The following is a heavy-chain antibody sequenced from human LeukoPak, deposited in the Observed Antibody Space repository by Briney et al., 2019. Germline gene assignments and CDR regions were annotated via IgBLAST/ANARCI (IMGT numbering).Heavy chain of an antibody. CDR1: GFTFRSYT. Sequence: GGSLRLSCAVSGFTFRSYTMNWVRQAPGKGLEWVALTSSDGNKYFADSVQGRFTISRDNSRNTVYLQLASLRPDDTAVYYCASGTGIRALYFDTWGQGTLVTVSS. V-gene: IGHV3-30*04. CDR3: ASGTGIRALYFDT. CDR2: TSSDGNK. D-gene: IGHD1-1*01. J-gene: IGHJ4*02.